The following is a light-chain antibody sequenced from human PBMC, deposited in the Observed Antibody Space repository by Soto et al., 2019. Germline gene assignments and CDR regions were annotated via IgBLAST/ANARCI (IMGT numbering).Light chain of an antibody. CDR2: RVS. CDR3: QQYGNLPLT. Sequence: EIVLTQSPGTLPLSPGXRATLSCRASQTITTLAWYQRKPGQAPRLLIYRVSSRATGVPDRFSGSGSGTDYTLTISRLEPEDFAVYYCQQYGNLPLTFGGGTKV. V-gene: IGKV3-20*01. CDR1: QTITT. J-gene: IGKJ4*01.